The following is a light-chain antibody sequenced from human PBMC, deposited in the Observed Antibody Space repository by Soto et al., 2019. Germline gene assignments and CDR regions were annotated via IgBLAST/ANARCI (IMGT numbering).Light chain of an antibody. V-gene: IGKV1-6*01. CDR1: QGIGND. J-gene: IGKJ1*01. CDR3: LQDSGSPWA. CDR2: AAS. Sequence: AIQMTQSPSSLSASVGDRVTIACRASQGIGNDLGWYQQKPGKAPKLLIYAASSLQSGVPSRFSGSGSGTDFTLTISSLQPEDFATYYCLQDSGSPWAFGPGTQVEVK.